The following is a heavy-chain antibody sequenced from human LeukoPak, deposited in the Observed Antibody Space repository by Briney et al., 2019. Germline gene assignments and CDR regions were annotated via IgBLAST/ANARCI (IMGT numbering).Heavy chain of an antibody. Sequence: GGSLRLSCAASGFTFSDYYMSWIRQAPGKGLEWVSYISSSGSTIYYADSVKGRFTISRDNAKNSLYLQMNSLRSEDPAVYYCARVLGGYDSSGYYLADYWYFDLWGRGTLVTVSS. D-gene: IGHD3-22*01. CDR1: GFTFSDYY. V-gene: IGHV3-11*01. J-gene: IGHJ2*01. CDR2: ISSSGSTI. CDR3: ARVLGGYDSSGYYLADYWYFDL.